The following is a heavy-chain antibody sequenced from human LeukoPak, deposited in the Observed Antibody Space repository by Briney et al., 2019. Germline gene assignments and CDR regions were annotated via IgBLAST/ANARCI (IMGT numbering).Heavy chain of an antibody. J-gene: IGHJ4*02. V-gene: IGHV4-59*01. Sequence: PETLSLTCTISGGSISSYYWSWIRQPPGKGLEWIGYIYYSGSTNYNPSLKSRVTISVDTSKNQFSLKLSSVTAADTAVYYCARVDGYKTVDYWGQGTLVTVSS. CDR2: IYYSGST. D-gene: IGHD5-24*01. CDR1: GGSISSYY. CDR3: ARVDGYKTVDY.